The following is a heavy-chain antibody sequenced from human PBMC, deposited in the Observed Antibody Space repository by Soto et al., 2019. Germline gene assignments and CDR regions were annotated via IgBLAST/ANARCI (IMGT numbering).Heavy chain of an antibody. CDR3: ARHGSRGSSSQRYYYYAMDV. J-gene: IGHJ6*02. CDR1: GYSFTNYW. D-gene: IGHD6-6*01. CDR2: IHPGDSDT. Sequence: GESLKISCKGSGYSFTNYWIGWVRQMPGKGLEWMGIIHPGDSDTRYSPSFQGQVTISAEKSISTAYLQWSSLKASDTAMYYCARHGSRGSSSQRYYYYAMDVWGQGTTVTVS. V-gene: IGHV5-51*01.